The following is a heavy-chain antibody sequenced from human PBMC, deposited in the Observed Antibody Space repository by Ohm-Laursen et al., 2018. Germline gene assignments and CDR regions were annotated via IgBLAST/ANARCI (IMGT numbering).Heavy chain of an antibody. V-gene: IGHV3-48*01. Sequence: SLRLSCAASGFTFSSYAMSWVRQAPGKGLEWVSYISSSGSTIYSADSVKGRLTISKDNAKNSLYLQMNSLRAEDTAVYYCTRDHLRSFDIWGQGTMVTVSS. D-gene: IGHD6-6*01. CDR1: GFTFSSYA. J-gene: IGHJ3*02. CDR2: ISSSGSTI. CDR3: TRDHLRSFDI.